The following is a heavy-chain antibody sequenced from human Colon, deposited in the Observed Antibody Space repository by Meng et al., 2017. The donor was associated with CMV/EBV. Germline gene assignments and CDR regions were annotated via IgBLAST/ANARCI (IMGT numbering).Heavy chain of an antibody. CDR2: ISSNSGRS. D-gene: IGHD4-23*01. CDR1: GFSFSAYS. V-gene: IGHV3-23*01. J-gene: IGHJ6*02. Sequence: GGSLRLSCAASGFSFSAYSMNWVRQVPGKGLQWVAAISSNSGRSYYADSVKGRFTVSRDNSKNILYLQMNNMGVEDAALYYCAKDNSDDYGGEPVPWYRKGLDVWGQGTTVTVSS. CDR3: AKDNSDDYGGEPVPWYRKGLDV.